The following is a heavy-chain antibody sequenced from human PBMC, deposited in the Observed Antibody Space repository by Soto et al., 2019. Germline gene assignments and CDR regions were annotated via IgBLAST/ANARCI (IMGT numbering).Heavy chain of an antibody. CDR2: ISYDGSNK. CDR1: GFTFSSYG. V-gene: IGHV3-30*18. CDR3: AKYYYDSSVSFDY. J-gene: IGHJ4*02. D-gene: IGHD3-22*01. Sequence: GGSLRLSCAASGFTFSSYGMHWVRQAPGKGLEWVAVISYDGSNKYYADSVKGRFTISRDNSKNTLYLQMNSLRAEDTAVYYCAKYYYDSSVSFDYWGQGTLVTVSS.